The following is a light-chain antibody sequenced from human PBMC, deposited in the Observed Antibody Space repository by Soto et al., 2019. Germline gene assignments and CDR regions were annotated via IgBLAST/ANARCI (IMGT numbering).Light chain of an antibody. Sequence: QSALTQPASVSGSPGQSITISCTGTSSDVGGYNYVSWYQQHPGKAPKLMIYDVSNRPSGVSNRFSGSKSGNTAYLTISGLQAEDGADYYCSSYTSSSLYVFGTGTTLTAL. CDR2: DVS. J-gene: IGLJ1*01. CDR1: SSDVGGYNY. CDR3: SSYTSSSLYV. V-gene: IGLV2-14*01.